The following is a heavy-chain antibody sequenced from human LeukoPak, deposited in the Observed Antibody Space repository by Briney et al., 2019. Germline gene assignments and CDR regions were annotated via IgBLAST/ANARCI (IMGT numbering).Heavy chain of an antibody. CDR1: GYTFTSYY. D-gene: IGHD3-22*01. CDR2: INPSGGST. CDR3: ATVDDSSGYYFDY. Sequence: GASVKVSCKASGYTFTSYYMHWVRQAPGEGLEWMGIINPSGGSTSYAQKFQGRVTMTEDTSTDTAYMELSSLRSEDTAVYYCATVDDSSGYYFDYWGQGTLVTVSS. J-gene: IGHJ4*02. V-gene: IGHV1-46*01.